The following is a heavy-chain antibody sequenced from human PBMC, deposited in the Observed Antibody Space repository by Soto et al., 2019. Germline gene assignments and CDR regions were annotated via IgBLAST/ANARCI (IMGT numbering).Heavy chain of an antibody. J-gene: IGHJ5*02. Sequence: ASVKVSCKASGYTFTGYYMHWVRQAPGQGLEWMGWINPNSGGTNYAQKFQGWVTMTRDTSISTAYMELSRLRSNDTAVYYCARDLGEKSLYCTNGVCRPSNWFDPWGQGTLVTVSS. V-gene: IGHV1-2*04. CDR1: GYTFTGYY. CDR3: ARDLGEKSLYCTNGVCRPSNWFDP. D-gene: IGHD2-8*01. CDR2: INPNSGGT.